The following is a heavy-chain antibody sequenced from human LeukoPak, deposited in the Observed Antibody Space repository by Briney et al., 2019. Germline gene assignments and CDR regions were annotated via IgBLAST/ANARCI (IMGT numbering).Heavy chain of an antibody. Sequence: PSQTLSLTCTVSGGSISSGVYYWSWIRQHPGKGLEWIGYIYYSGSTYYNPSLKSRVTISVDTSKNQFSLELSSVTAADTAVYYCARGIVVVPAAVDWFDPWGQGTLVTVSS. D-gene: IGHD2-2*01. CDR1: GGSISSGVYY. CDR2: IYYSGST. CDR3: ARGIVVVPAAVDWFDP. J-gene: IGHJ5*02. V-gene: IGHV4-31*03.